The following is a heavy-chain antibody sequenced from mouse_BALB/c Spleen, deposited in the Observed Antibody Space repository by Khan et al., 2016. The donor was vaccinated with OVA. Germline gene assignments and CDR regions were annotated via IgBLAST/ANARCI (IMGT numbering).Heavy chain of an antibody. CDR3: ARESSYWYFDV. J-gene: IGHJ1*01. Sequence: QIQLVQSGPELKKPGETVKISCKASGYTFTNYRMNWMKQAPGKGLKWMGWINTYTGEPTYGDDFKGRFAFSLETSVSTAYLQINNLKNEDMATYFCARESSYWYFDVWGAGTTVTVSS. V-gene: IGHV9-1*02. D-gene: IGHD1-1*01. CDR1: GYTFTNYR. CDR2: INTYTGEP.